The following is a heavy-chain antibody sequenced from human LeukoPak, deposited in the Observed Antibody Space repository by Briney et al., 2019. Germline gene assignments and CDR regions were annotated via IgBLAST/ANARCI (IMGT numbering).Heavy chain of an antibody. CDR3: ARDILWFGEVFDY. J-gene: IGHJ4*02. V-gene: IGHV3-7*01. D-gene: IGHD3-10*01. CDR2: IKQDGSEK. Sequence: GGSLRLSCAASGFTFSSYAMSWVRQAPGKGLEWVANIKQDGSEKYYVDSVKGRFTISRDNAKNSLYLQMNSLRAEDTAVYYCARDILWFGEVFDYWGQGTLVTVSS. CDR1: GFTFSSYA.